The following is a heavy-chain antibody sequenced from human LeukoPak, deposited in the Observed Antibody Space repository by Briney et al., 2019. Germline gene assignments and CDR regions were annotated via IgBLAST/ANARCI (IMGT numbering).Heavy chain of an antibody. CDR2: IYYTGDT. D-gene: IGHD6-19*01. CDR1: GDSITSSSYY. Sequence: KPSETLSPTCTVSGDSITSSSYYWGWIRQPPGKGLEWIGSIYYTGDTYYNPSLKSRVTISVDTSKNQFPLKLDSVTAADTAVYYCTRPRGGAVAVDYWGQGTLVTVSS. V-gene: IGHV4-39*01. J-gene: IGHJ4*02. CDR3: TRPRGGAVAVDY.